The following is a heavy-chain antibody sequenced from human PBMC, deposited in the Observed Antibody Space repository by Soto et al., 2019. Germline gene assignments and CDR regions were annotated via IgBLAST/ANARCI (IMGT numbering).Heavy chain of an antibody. V-gene: IGHV1-18*01. Sequence: GASVKVSCKASGYTFTSYGISWVRQAPGQGLEWMGWISTDNGDTHYAEKIQGRITMTTDTSTSTAYMDLRSLTSDDTAVYYCARASTIAARREIDYWGQGTLVTVSS. CDR2: ISTDNGDT. CDR1: GYTFTSYG. J-gene: IGHJ4*02. D-gene: IGHD6-6*01. CDR3: ARASTIAARREIDY.